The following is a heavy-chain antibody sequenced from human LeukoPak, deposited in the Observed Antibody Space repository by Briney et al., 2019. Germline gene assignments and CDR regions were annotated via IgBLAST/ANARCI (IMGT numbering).Heavy chain of an antibody. D-gene: IGHD6-19*01. CDR3: ARVEEQWLVPAFDI. Sequence: GGSLRLSCAASGFTFDDYGMSWVRQAPGKGLEWVSGINWSGGSTGYADSVKGRFTISRDNAKNSLYLQMNSLRAEDTALYYCARVEEQWLVPAFDIWGQGTMVTVSS. J-gene: IGHJ3*02. V-gene: IGHV3-20*04. CDR2: INWSGGST. CDR1: GFTFDDYG.